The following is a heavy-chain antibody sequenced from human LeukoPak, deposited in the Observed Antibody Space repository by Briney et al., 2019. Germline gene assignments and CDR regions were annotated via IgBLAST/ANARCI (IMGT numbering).Heavy chain of an antibody. CDR1: GGSISSSSYY. Sequence: PSETLSLTCTVSGGSISSSSYYWGWIRQPPGKGLEWIGSIYYSGSTYYNPSLKSRVTISVDTSKNQFSLKLSSVTAADTAVYYCAGDGSPGDIGYWGQGTLVTVSS. CDR3: AGDGSPGDIGY. CDR2: IYYSGST. D-gene: IGHD2-15*01. J-gene: IGHJ4*02. V-gene: IGHV4-39*07.